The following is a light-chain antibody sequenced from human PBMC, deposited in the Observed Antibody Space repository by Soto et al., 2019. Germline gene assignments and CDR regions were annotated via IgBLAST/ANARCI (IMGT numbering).Light chain of an antibody. V-gene: IGLV1-40*01. Sequence: QSVLTHPPSVSGAPGQRVTISCTGSSSNIGAGYDVHWYQQLPGTAPKLLIYGNINRPSGVPDRFSASKSGTSASLAITGLQAEDEADYYCQSFDSSLSGSVFGGGTKLTVL. CDR2: GNI. J-gene: IGLJ2*01. CDR3: QSFDSSLSGSV. CDR1: SSNIGAGYD.